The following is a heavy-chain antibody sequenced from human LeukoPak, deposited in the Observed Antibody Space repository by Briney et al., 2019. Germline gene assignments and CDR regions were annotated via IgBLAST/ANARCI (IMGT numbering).Heavy chain of an antibody. CDR1: GGSFSGYY. V-gene: IGHV4-34*01. D-gene: IGHD3-3*01. J-gene: IGHJ6*03. CDR2: INHSGST. CDR3: ARSGPDFWSGYYYYYYYMDV. Sequence: PSETLSLTCAVYGGSFSGYYWSWIRQPPGKGLEWIGEINHSGSTNYNPSLKSRVTISVDTSKNQFSLKLSSVTAADTAVYYCARSGPDFWSGYYYYYYYMDVWGKGTTVTVSS.